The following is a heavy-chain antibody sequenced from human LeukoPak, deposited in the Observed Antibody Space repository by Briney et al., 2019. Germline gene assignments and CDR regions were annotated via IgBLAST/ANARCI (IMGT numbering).Heavy chain of an antibody. CDR2: IYYSGST. V-gene: IGHV4-59*01. D-gene: IGHD2-2*01. CDR3: ARVDGYCSSTSCSLGFDY. CDR1: GGSISSYY. J-gene: IGHJ4*02. Sequence: SETLSLTCTVSGGSISSYYWSWIRQPPGKGLEWIGYIYYSGSTNYNPSLKSRVTISVDTSKNQFSLKLSSVTAADTAVYYCARVDGYCSSTSCSLGFDYWGQGTLVTVSS.